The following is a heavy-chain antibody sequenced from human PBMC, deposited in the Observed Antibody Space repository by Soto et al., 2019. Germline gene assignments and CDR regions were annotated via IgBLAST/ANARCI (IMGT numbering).Heavy chain of an antibody. CDR3: AKGRGGSGSLTPRVDF. Sequence: EVQLLESGGGLVQPGGSLRLSCAASGFTFNNYAMTWVRQAPGKGLEWVSAISGGGDTTSYADSVKGRFTVSRDGSKNPRYLQMSILRAEDTALYYCAKGRGGSGSLTPRVDFWGQGTLVTVSS. CDR2: ISGGGDTT. V-gene: IGHV3-23*01. D-gene: IGHD3-10*01. J-gene: IGHJ4*02. CDR1: GFTFNNYA.